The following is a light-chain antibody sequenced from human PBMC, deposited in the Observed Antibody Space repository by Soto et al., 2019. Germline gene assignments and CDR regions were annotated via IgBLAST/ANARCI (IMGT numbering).Light chain of an antibody. CDR3: QQSYSTLSIS. V-gene: IGKV1-39*01. CDR2: AAS. Sequence: DIQMTQSPSSLSASVGDRVTITCRASESISRHLNWYQQKPGKAPNLLIYAASTLQNGVPSRFSGSGSGTDFPLTISSLQPEEFATYYCQQSYSTLSISFGQGTRLEIK. CDR1: ESISRH. J-gene: IGKJ5*01.